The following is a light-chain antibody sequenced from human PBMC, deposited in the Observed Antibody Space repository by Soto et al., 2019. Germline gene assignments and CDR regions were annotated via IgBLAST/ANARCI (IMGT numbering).Light chain of an antibody. CDR1: SSDVGGYNY. J-gene: IGLJ2*01. Sequence: QSALTQPASVSGSPGQSITISCTGTSSDVGGYNYVSWYQQHPGKASKLMIYDVNNRPSGVSNRFSGSKSGNTASLTISALQAEDEADYYCSSYTGSSTYVVFGGGTKLTVL. CDR3: SSYTGSSTYVV. V-gene: IGLV2-14*01. CDR2: DVN.